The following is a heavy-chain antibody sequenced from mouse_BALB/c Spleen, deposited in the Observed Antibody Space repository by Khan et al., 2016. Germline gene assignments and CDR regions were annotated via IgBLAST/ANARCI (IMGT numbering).Heavy chain of an antibody. V-gene: IGHV1-4*01. CDR3: ARNYDGFAY. D-gene: IGHD2-4*01. Sequence: QVQLQQSGAELARPGASVKMSCKASGYTFTSYTIHWIKQRPGQGLDWIGYINPSSGYASYNQKFKDKATLTADKSSSTAYMQLTSLTSEDSAVYYCARNYDGFAYWGQGTLVTVPA. J-gene: IGHJ3*01. CDR2: INPSSGYA. CDR1: GYTFTSYT.